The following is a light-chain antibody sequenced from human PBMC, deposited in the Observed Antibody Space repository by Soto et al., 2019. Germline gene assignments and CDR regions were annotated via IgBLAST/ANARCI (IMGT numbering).Light chain of an antibody. Sequence: EIVMTQSPATLSVSPGERATLSCRASQTVRSSSLAWYQQKPGQAPRLLIYGASTRATGIPARFSGSGSGTVFTLTISRLEPEDFAVYFCQQYDSSPTTFGQGTKVDIK. CDR2: GAS. CDR1: QTVRSSS. J-gene: IGKJ1*01. V-gene: IGKV3-20*01. CDR3: QQYDSSPTT.